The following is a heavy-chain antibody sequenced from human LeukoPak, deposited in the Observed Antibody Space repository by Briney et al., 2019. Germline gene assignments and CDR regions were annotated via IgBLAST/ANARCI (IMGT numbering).Heavy chain of an antibody. CDR1: GFTFSSSW. CDR3: ARAPGRNFFDY. D-gene: IGHD2-15*01. J-gene: IGHJ4*02. CDR2: INSDGRNT. V-gene: IGHV3-74*01. Sequence: GGSLRLSCAASGFTFSSSWMHWVRQAPGKGPVWVSSINSDGRNTTYADSVKGRFTISRDNAKNSLYLQMNSLRAEDTAVYYCARAPGRNFFDYWGQGTLVTVSS.